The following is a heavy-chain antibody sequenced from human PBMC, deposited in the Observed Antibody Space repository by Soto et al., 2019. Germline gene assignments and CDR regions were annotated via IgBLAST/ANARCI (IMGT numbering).Heavy chain of an antibody. CDR2: ISAYNGNT. J-gene: IGHJ4*02. Sequence: ASVKVSCKASGCTFTSYGISWVRQAPGQGLEWMGWISAYNGNTNYAQKLQGRVTMTTDTSTSTAYMELRSLRSDDTAVYYCARDRVMITFGGVIVTYFDYWGQGTLVTVSS. CDR3: ARDRVMITFGGVIVTYFDY. D-gene: IGHD3-16*02. CDR1: GCTFTSYG. V-gene: IGHV1-18*04.